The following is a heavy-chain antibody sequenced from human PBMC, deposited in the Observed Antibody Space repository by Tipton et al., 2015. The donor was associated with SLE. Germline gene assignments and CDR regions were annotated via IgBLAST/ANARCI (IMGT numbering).Heavy chain of an antibody. CDR2: IYSSGTT. V-gene: IGHV4-61*02. CDR1: GGSVSSTNYY. D-gene: IGHD2-2*01. CDR3: ARGERSSMPDC. J-gene: IGHJ4*02. Sequence: TLSLTCTVSGGSVSSTNYYWSWIRQPAGRGLEWIGRIYSSGTTHYNPSLKSPLSMSIDTSNNQFSLKLNSLTAADTAVYYCARGERSSMPDCWGQGTLVTVSS.